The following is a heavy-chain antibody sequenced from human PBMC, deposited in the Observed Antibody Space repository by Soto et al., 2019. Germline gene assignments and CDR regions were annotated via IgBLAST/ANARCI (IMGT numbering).Heavy chain of an antibody. Sequence: GASVKVSCKASGGTFSSYTISWVRQAPGQGLEWMGRIIPILGIANNAQKLKGRVTITADKSTSTAYIELSSMRSEDSVVYYFARESLDCSSTSCYFGLGGDDAFDIWGQGTMVTVSS. D-gene: IGHD2-2*01. CDR3: ARESLDCSSTSCYFGLGGDDAFDI. J-gene: IGHJ3*02. CDR1: GGTFSSYT. V-gene: IGHV1-69*04. CDR2: IIPILGIA.